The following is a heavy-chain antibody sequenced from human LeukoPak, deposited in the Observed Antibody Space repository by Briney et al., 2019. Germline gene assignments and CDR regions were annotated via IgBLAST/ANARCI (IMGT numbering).Heavy chain of an antibody. CDR2: IKQDGSEK. D-gene: IGHD3-22*01. CDR3: ARDPLLYYYDSSGYYYFDY. V-gene: IGHV3-7*01. CDR1: GFTFSNYW. J-gene: IGHJ4*02. Sequence: PGGSLRLSCAASGFTFSNYWMSWVRQAPGKGLEWVANIKQDGSEKYYVDSVKGRFTISRDNAKNSLYLQMNSLRAEDTAVYYCARDPLLYYYDSSGYYYFDYWGQGTLVTVSS.